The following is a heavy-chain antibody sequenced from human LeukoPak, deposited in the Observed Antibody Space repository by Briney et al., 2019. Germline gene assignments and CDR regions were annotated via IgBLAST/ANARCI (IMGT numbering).Heavy chain of an antibody. J-gene: IGHJ4*02. D-gene: IGHD4-17*01. Sequence: QAGGSLRLSCAASGFTFSTYAMSWVRQAPGKGLEWVSIISGGGGNTYYVDSVKGRFTISRDNSRNTLYLQMNSLRVEDTAVYYCAKGHTDYGTGLDCWGQGTLVIVSS. V-gene: IGHV3-23*01. CDR2: ISGGGGNT. CDR1: GFTFSTYA. CDR3: AKGHTDYGTGLDC.